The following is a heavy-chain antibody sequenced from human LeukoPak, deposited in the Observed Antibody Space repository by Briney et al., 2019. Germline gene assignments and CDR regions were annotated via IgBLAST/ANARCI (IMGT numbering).Heavy chain of an antibody. CDR2: ISSSSSYI. D-gene: IGHD3-16*01. Sequence: GGSLRLSCAASGFTFSDYYMSWIRQAPGKGLEWVSSISSSSSYIYYADSVMGRFTISRDNAKNSLYLQMNSLRAEDTAVYYCAREGATGWFDPWGQGTLVTVSS. J-gene: IGHJ5*02. V-gene: IGHV3-11*06. CDR3: AREGATGWFDP. CDR1: GFTFSDYY.